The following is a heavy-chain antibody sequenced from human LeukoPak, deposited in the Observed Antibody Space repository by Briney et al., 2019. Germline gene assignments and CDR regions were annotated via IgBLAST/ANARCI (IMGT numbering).Heavy chain of an antibody. CDR2: IYYSGST. CDR1: GGSISSHY. Sequence: PSETLSLTCTVSGGSISSHYWSWIRQPPGKGLEWIGYIYYSGSTNYNPSLKSRVTISVDTSKNQFSLKLSSVTAADTAVYYCARAVYCSSFTCGYYYMDVWGKGTTVTVS. V-gene: IGHV4-59*11. CDR3: ARAVYCSSFTCGYYYMDV. J-gene: IGHJ6*03. D-gene: IGHD2-2*01.